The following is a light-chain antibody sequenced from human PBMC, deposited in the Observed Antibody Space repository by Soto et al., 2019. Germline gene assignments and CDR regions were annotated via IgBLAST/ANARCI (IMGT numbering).Light chain of an antibody. J-gene: IGKJ5*01. CDR3: PQSGYSPIT. Sequence: IGLTQSPGTLSLSPGERATLSCRASQSVSSSHLAWYQHKPGQAPRLLIYAASSRATGSLDRFSGGGSGTDFTLTISRLEPEDFAVYYCPQSGYSPITFGQGRLLEV. CDR1: QSVSSSH. CDR2: AAS. V-gene: IGKV3-20*01.